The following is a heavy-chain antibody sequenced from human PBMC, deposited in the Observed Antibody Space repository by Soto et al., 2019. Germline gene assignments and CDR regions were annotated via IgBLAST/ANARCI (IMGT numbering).Heavy chain of an antibody. J-gene: IGHJ5*02. D-gene: IGHD4-4*01. V-gene: IGHV3-23*01. CDR1: GFTFSSYA. CDR3: ARTFDCSNYYWFDP. Sequence: GGSLRLSCAASGFTFSSYAMSWVRQAPGKGLEWVSAISGSGGSTYYADSVKGRFTISRDNSKNTLYLQMNSLRAEDTAVYYCARTFDCSNYYWFDPWGQGTLVTVSS. CDR2: ISGSGGST.